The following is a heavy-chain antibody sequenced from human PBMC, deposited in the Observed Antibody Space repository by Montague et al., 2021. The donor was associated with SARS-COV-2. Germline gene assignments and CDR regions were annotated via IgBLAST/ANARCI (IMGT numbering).Heavy chain of an antibody. V-gene: IGHV6-1*01. J-gene: IGHJ4*02. CDR1: GDSASSNIAT. Sequence: CAISGDSASSNIATWNWIRQSPSRGLEWLGRTYYRSKWYNDYAESVKSRITIDPDTSKHQFPLHLNSVTPEDTAVYYCARIPVGSKYYFDFWGQGTLVTASS. CDR2: TYYRSKWYN. D-gene: IGHD2-2*01. CDR3: ARIPVGSKYYFDF.